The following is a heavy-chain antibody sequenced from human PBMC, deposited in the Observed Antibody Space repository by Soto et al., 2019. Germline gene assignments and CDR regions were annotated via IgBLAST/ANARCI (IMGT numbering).Heavy chain of an antibody. V-gene: IGHV3-30-3*01. CDR1: GFTFSSYA. J-gene: IGHJ4*02. CDR3: ARDYRLGLYDFWSGYLLPDY. Sequence: GGSLRLSCAASGFTFSSYAMHWVRQAPGKGLEWVAVISYDGSNKYYADSVKGRFTISRDNSKNTLYLQMNGLRAEDTAVYYCARDYRLGLYDFWSGYLLPDYWGQGTLVTVSS. CDR2: ISYDGSNK. D-gene: IGHD3-3*01.